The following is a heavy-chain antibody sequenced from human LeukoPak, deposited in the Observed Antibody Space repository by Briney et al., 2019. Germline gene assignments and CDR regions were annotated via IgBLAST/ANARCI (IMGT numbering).Heavy chain of an antibody. V-gene: IGHV1-18*01. D-gene: IGHD3-10*01. Sequence: ASVKVSCKASGYTFTSYGISWVRQAPGQGLEWMGWISAYNGNTNYAQKVQGRVTMTTDTSTSTVYMELSSLRSEDTAVYYCARDVGEFTLDYWGQGTLVTVSS. CDR1: GYTFTSYG. J-gene: IGHJ4*02. CDR3: ARDVGEFTLDY. CDR2: ISAYNGNT.